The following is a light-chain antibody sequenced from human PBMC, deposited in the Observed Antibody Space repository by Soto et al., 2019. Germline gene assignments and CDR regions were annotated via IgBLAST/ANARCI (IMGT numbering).Light chain of an antibody. J-gene: IGLJ3*02. Sequence: QSVLTQPTSVSGAPGQRVTISCTGSSSNIGAGYDVHWYQQLPGTAPKLLIYGNSNRPSGVPDRFSGSKSGTSASLAITGLQAEEEADYYCQSYASSLSGWVFGGGTKLTVL. V-gene: IGLV1-40*01. CDR1: SSNIGAGYD. CDR3: QSYASSLSGWV. CDR2: GNS.